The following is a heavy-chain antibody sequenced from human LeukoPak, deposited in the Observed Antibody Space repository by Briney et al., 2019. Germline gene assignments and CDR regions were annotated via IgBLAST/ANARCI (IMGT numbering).Heavy chain of an antibody. Sequence: GGSLRFSCAASGFTFSGSAMHWVRQASGKGLEWVGRIRSKANSYATAYAASVKGRFTISRDDSKNTAYLQMNSLKTEDTAVYYCTRLSYSSSWPFDPWGQGTLVTVSS. CDR1: GFTFSGSA. CDR3: TRLSYSSSWPFDP. J-gene: IGHJ5*02. V-gene: IGHV3-73*01. D-gene: IGHD6-13*01. CDR2: IRSKANSYAT.